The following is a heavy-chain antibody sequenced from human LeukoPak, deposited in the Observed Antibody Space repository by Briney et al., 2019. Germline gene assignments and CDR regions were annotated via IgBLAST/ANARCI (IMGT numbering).Heavy chain of an antibody. J-gene: IGHJ4*02. D-gene: IGHD3-9*01. Sequence: GGSLRLSCVASGITFSRDWMSWVRQAPGKGLEWVANMKEDGSAQYYADSVKGRFTISRDNTKNSLYLQMNSLTAEDTAMYYCAKDGDGYHNWGQGALVTVSS. CDR1: GITFSRDW. CDR2: MKEDGSAQ. CDR3: AKDGDGYHN. V-gene: IGHV3-7*01.